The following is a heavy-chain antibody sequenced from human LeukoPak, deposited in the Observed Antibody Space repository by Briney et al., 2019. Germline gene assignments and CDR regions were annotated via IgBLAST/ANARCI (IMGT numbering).Heavy chain of an antibody. D-gene: IGHD5-12*01. CDR2: ISAYNGNT. CDR1: GYKFTSYG. CDR3: ARGATENGFDP. V-gene: IGHV1-18*01. J-gene: IGHJ5*02. Sequence: ASVKVSCKASGYKFTSYGISWVRQAPGQGLDWMGWISAYNGNTNYAHNLQGRVTMTTDTSTSTAYMELRSLRSDDTAVYYCARGATENGFDPWGQGTLVTVSS.